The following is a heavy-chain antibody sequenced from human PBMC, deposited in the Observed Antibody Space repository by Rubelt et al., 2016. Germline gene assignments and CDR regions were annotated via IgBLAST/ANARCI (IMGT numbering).Heavy chain of an antibody. V-gene: IGHV4-61*05. CDR2: IYYSGST. CDR3: ARRPDGYSWGNYFDY. Sequence: QLQLQESGPGLVKPSETLSLTCTVSGASISSSSYCWSWIRQPPGKGLEWIGYIYYSGSTNYNPSLMSRVTMSVAPSKNQLSAKLGAVTAAETGGYYCARRPDGYSWGNYFDYWGQGPLVTVSS. J-gene: IGHJ4*02. D-gene: IGHD5-24*01. CDR1: GASISSSSYC.